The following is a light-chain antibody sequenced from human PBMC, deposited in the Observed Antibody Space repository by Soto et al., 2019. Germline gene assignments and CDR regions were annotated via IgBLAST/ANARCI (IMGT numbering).Light chain of an antibody. CDR3: QQYGSSPRT. Sequence: EIVLTQSPGTLSLSPGERATLTCRASQSISNSYLAWHQQKPGQAPRLLIYAASNRATGIPDRFSGSGSGTDFTLTINRLEPEDFAVYYCQQYGSSPRTFGQGIKVEIK. J-gene: IGKJ1*01. CDR2: AAS. CDR1: QSISNSY. V-gene: IGKV3-20*01.